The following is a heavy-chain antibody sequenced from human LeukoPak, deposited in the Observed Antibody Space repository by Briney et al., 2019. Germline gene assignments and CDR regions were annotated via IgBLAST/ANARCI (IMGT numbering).Heavy chain of an antibody. CDR2: ISYDGSNK. J-gene: IGHJ4*02. Sequence: GGSLRLSCAASGFTFSSYAMHWVRQAPGKGLEWVAVISYDGSNKYYADSVKGRFTISRDNSKNTLYLQMKSLRAEDTAVYYCARDGELLSGGAFDYWGQGTLVTVSS. V-gene: IGHV3-30*04. CDR3: ARDGELLSGGAFDY. D-gene: IGHD1-26*01. CDR1: GFTFSSYA.